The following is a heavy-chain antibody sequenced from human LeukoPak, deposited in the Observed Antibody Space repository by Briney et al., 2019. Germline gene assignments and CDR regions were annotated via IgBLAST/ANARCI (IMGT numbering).Heavy chain of an antibody. CDR3: AKEGMYYYGSGSSRYFDY. CDR2: ISYDGSNK. Sequence: GGSLRLSCAASGFTFSSYGMHWVRQAPGKGLEWVAVISYDGSNKYYADSVKGRFTISRDNSKNTLYLQINSLRAEDTAVYYCAKEGMYYYGSGSSRYFDYWGQGTLVTVSS. D-gene: IGHD3-10*01. J-gene: IGHJ4*02. CDR1: GFTFSSYG. V-gene: IGHV3-30*18.